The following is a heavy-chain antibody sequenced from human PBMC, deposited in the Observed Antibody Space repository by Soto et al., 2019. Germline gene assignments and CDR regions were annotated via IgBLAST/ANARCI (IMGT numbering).Heavy chain of an antibody. CDR3: ARSSSGGYFDY. CDR2: IIPILGIA. J-gene: IGHJ4*02. Sequence: QVQLVQSGAEVKKPGSSVKVSCKASGGTFSSYTISWVRQAPGQGLEWMGRIIPILGIANHAQKFQGRVTITADKSTSTAYMELSSLRSEDTAVYYCARSSSGGYFDYGGQGTLVTVSS. CDR1: GGTFSSYT. D-gene: IGHD3-10*01. V-gene: IGHV1-69*02.